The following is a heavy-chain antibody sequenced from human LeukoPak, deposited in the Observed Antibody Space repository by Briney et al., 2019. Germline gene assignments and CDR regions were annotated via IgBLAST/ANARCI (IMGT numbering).Heavy chain of an antibody. CDR2: ICGSGGST. CDR1: GFTFTSYA. J-gene: IGHJ4*02. V-gene: IGHV3-23*01. Sequence: PGGSLRLSCAASGFTFTSYAMSLFRQAPGQGQECVSAICGSGGSTYYADSVKGRFTISRDNPKNTLYLQMNSLRAEDTAVYYCAKDLLVYSNYVGGYFDYWGQGSLVTVSS. CDR3: AKDLLVYSNYVGGYFDY. D-gene: IGHD4-11*01.